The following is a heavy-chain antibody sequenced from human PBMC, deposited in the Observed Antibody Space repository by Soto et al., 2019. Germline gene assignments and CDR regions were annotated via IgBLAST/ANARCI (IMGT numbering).Heavy chain of an antibody. Sequence: QLQLQESVPGLVKPSETLSLTCNVSGVSISDTRYYWGWIRQPPGKGLEWIGTIYFNGKTFYNPSLKRRLTISVDTSKSQISLRLPSVPAADPAVYYCARQGSYWGQGTLVAVSS. V-gene: IGHV4-39*01. CDR1: GVSISDTRYY. CDR3: ARQGSY. CDR2: IYFNGKT. J-gene: IGHJ4*02.